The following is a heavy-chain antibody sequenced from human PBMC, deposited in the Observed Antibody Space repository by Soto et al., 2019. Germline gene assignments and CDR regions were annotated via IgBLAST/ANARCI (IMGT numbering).Heavy chain of an antibody. Sequence: SETLSLTCTVSGGSISSGGYYWSWIRQRPGKGLEWIGYIYYSGSTYYNPSLKSRVTISADTSKNQFSLNLSSVTAADTAMYYCAREQGDAVFGVLIGLTVDYWGQGTQVTVS. J-gene: IGHJ4*02. CDR3: AREQGDAVFGVLIGLTVDY. D-gene: IGHD3-3*01. CDR1: GGSISSGGYY. CDR2: IYYSGST. V-gene: IGHV4-31*03.